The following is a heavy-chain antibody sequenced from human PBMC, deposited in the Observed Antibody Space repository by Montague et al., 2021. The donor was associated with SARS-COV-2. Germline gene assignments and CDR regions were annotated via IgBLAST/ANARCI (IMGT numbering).Heavy chain of an antibody. J-gene: IGHJ5*02. CDR2: IYWDDDK. CDR3: AHRDSGRIAAAWFDP. Sequence: PALVKPTQTLALTCTFSGFSLSTSGVGVGWIRQPPGKALEWLALIYWDDDKRYSPSLKGRLTITKDTSKNQVVLTMTNMDPVDTATYYCAHRDSGRIAAAWFDPWGQGALVTVSS. D-gene: IGHD6-13*01. V-gene: IGHV2-5*02. CDR1: GFSLSTSGVG.